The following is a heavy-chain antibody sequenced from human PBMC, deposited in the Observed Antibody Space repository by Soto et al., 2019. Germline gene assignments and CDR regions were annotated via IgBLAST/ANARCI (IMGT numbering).Heavy chain of an antibody. Sequence: EVQLVESGGGLVQPGGSLRLSCAASGFTFSSYSMNWVRQAPGKGLEWVSYISSSSSTIYYADSVEGRFTISRDNAKNSLYLQMNSLRAEDTAVYYCARGFTMVRAVSDYWGQGTLVTVSS. D-gene: IGHD3-10*01. CDR2: ISSSSSTI. CDR1: GFTFSSYS. J-gene: IGHJ4*02. V-gene: IGHV3-48*01. CDR3: ARGFTMVRAVSDY.